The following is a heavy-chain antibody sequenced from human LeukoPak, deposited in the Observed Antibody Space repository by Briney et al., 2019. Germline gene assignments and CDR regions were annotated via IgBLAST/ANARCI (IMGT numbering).Heavy chain of an antibody. D-gene: IGHD3-22*01. J-gene: IGHJ1*01. V-gene: IGHV1-2*06. Sequence: ASVKVSCKASGYIFTDYYIHWVRQAPGQGLEWMGRINPNSGGANYAQQFQGRVTMTRDTSISIAYMEVVRLTSDDTAVYYCAREPEIFYDSSGYYPEYFQHWGQGTLVTVSP. CDR3: AREPEIFYDSSGYYPEYFQH. CDR2: INPNSGGA. CDR1: GYIFTDYY.